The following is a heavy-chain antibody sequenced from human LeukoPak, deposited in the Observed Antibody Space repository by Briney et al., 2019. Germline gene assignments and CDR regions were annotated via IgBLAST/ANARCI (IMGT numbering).Heavy chain of an antibody. V-gene: IGHV3-33*01. Sequence: GSLRLSCAAAGFNLSSYGLHRGRQAPGKGLEWVAVIWYDGSNKYYADSVKGRFTISRDNSKNTLYLQMNSLRAEDTAVYYCARGQQQLSSWGQGTLVTVSS. CDR3: ARGQQQLSS. J-gene: IGHJ4*02. CDR1: GFNLSSYG. D-gene: IGHD6-13*01. CDR2: IWYDGSNK.